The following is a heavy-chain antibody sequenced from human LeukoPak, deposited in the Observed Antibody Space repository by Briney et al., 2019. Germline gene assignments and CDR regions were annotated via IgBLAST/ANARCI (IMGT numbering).Heavy chain of an antibody. J-gene: IGHJ4*02. CDR3: AREERVATIFDY. Sequence: GGSLRLSCAASGFTFSDYYMSWIRQAPGKGLEWVANIKQDGSEKYYVDSVKGRFTISRDNAKNSLYLQMNSLRAEDTAVYYCAREERVATIFDYWGQGTLVTVSS. CDR2: IKQDGSEK. D-gene: IGHD5-12*01. CDR1: GFTFSDYY. V-gene: IGHV3-7*01.